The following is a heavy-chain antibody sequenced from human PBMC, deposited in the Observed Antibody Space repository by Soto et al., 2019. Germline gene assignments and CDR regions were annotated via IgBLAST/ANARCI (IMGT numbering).Heavy chain of an antibody. CDR1: GFTFSTYW. CDR3: SRSLDY. CDR2: INQDGSEK. Sequence: GGSLRLSCAASGFTFSTYWMDWVRQTPGKGLEWVANINQDGSEKNYVDSVKGRFTIYRDNAKNSLYLQMSSLTAEDSALYYCSRSLDYWGQGTLVTVSS. J-gene: IGHJ4*02. V-gene: IGHV3-7*01.